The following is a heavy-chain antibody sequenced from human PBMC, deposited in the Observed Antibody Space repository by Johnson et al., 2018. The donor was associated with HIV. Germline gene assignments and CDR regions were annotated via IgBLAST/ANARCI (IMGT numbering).Heavy chain of an antibody. CDR1: GFTLRTYW. J-gene: IGHJ3*02. Sequence: VQLVESGGGLVQPGGSLRLSCAASGFTLRTYWMSWVRQAPGKGLEWVSYISSSGTTIYYADSVKGRFTISRDNAKNSLYLQMNSLRAEDTAVYYCARYSSSSRDTFDIWGQGTMVTVSS. CDR2: ISSSGTTI. CDR3: ARYSSSSRDTFDI. V-gene: IGHV3-48*04. D-gene: IGHD6-13*01.